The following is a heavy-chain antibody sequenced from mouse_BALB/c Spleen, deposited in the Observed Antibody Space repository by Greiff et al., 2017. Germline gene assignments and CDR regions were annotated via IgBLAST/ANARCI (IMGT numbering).Heavy chain of an antibody. CDR1: GYSFTSCC. J-gene: IGHJ1*01. CDR2: ISYSGST. Sequence: EVQLMESGPSLVKPSQTLSLSCSVSGYSFTSCCWNWVRKFPGHKLEYMGYISYSGSTSYNPSLISRISITRDTSKNQYYLQLNSVTTEDTATNDCARWGGYDPYFDGWGAGTTVTVSS. D-gene: IGHD2-14*01. V-gene: IGHV3-8*02. CDR3: ARWGGYDPYFDG.